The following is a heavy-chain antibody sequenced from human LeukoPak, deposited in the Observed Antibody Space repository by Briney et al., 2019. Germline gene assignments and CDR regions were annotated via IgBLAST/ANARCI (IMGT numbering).Heavy chain of an antibody. Sequence: PGRSLRLSCAAPGFTFSSYAMHWVRQAPGKGLEWVAVISYDGSNKYYADSVKGRFTISRDNSKNTLYLQMNSLRAEDTAVYYCARGADDSSGYRLDYWGQGTLVTVSS. CDR3: ARGADDSSGYRLDY. V-gene: IGHV3-30-3*01. CDR2: ISYDGSNK. J-gene: IGHJ4*02. CDR1: GFTFSSYA. D-gene: IGHD3-22*01.